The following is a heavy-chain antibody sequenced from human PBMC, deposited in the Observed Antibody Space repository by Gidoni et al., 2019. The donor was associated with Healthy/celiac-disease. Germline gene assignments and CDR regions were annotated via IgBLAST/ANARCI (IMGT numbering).Heavy chain of an antibody. CDR3: ARRSDSSGYYPSYWYFDL. Sequence: QVQLVQSGAEVKKPGSSVKVSCKASGGTFSSYSISWVRQAPGKGLEWMGGIIPIFGTANYAQKFQGRVTITADESTSTAYMELSSLRSEDTAVYYCARRSDSSGYYPSYWYFDLWGRGTLVTVSS. J-gene: IGHJ2*01. V-gene: IGHV1-69*01. D-gene: IGHD3-22*01. CDR2: IIPIFGTA. CDR1: GGTFSSYS.